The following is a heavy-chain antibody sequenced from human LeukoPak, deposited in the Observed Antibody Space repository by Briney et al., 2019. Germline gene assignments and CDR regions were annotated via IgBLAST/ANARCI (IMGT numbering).Heavy chain of an antibody. Sequence: GGSLRLSCAASGFTFSSYWMKWVRQAPGKGLEWVANIKQDGSESYYVDSVKGRFTISRDNAKNSLYLQMNSLRVEDTAVYYCARLGGYCSSTSCYYRNYFDHWGQGTLVTVSS. D-gene: IGHD2-2*01. CDR2: IKQDGSES. V-gene: IGHV3-7*03. CDR3: ARLGGYCSSTSCYYRNYFDH. CDR1: GFTFSSYW. J-gene: IGHJ4*02.